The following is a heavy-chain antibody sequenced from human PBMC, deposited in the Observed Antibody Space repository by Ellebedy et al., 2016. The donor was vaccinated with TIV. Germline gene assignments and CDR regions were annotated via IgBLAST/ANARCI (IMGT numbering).Heavy chain of an antibody. CDR3: ARADPGTGVYHYYYMDV. J-gene: IGHJ6*03. CDR1: GGSINTRSFY. D-gene: IGHD2-8*02. V-gene: IGHV4-39*07. CDR2: VFYGWIT. Sequence: MPSETLSLTCTVSGGSINTRSFYWGWVRQPPGKGLEWIGSVFYGWITFHNPSLQGRVTISADMSPNQFSLKMTSVTGADTAVYYCARADPGTGVYHYYYMDVWGKGTTVTVSS.